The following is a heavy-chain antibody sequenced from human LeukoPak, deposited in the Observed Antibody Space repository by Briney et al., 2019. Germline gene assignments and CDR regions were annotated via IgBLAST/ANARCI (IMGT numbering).Heavy chain of an antibody. V-gene: IGHV4-39*07. CDR3: TRPYYYYMDV. CDR1: GGSISSSIYY. CDR2: ISYSGST. Sequence: PSETLSLTCTVSGGSISSSIYYWGWIRQPPGEGLEWIASISYSGSTYYNPSLKSRVTISVDTSKNQFSLNLSSVTAADTAVYYCTRPYYYYMDVWGKGTTVTVSS. J-gene: IGHJ6*03.